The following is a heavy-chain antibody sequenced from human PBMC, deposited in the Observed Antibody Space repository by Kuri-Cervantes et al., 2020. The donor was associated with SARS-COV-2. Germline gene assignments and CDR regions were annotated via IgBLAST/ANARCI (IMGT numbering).Heavy chain of an antibody. Sequence: SETLSLTCAVYGGSFSGYYWSWIRQPPGKGLEWIGEINHSGSTNYNPSLKSRVTISVDRSKNQFSLKLSSVTAADTAVYYCAVSSDNIWSGYFGGVYFDYWGQGTLVTVSS. V-gene: IGHV4-34*01. CDR1: GGSFSGYY. J-gene: IGHJ4*02. CDR2: INHSGST. D-gene: IGHD3-3*01. CDR3: AVSSDNIWSGYFGGVYFDY.